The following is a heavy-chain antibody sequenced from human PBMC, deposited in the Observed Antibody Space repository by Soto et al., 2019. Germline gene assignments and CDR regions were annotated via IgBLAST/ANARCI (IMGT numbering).Heavy chain of an antibody. D-gene: IGHD6-19*01. CDR2: ISSSSSTI. CDR1: GVKFSSYG. V-gene: IGHV3-48*02. CDR3: AREQQIAVADLWDY. J-gene: IGHJ4*02. Sequence: GRSLRLPSAASGVKFSSYGMNWIRQAPGKGLEWVSYISSSSSTIYYADSVKGRFTISRDNAKNSLYLQMNSLRDEDTAVYYCAREQQIAVADLWDYWGQGTLVTVSS.